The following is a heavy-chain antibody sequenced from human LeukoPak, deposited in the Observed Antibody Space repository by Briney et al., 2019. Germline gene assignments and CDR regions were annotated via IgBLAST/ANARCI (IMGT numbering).Heavy chain of an antibody. CDR2: ISSSGSTI. D-gene: IGHD4-17*01. V-gene: IGHV3-48*03. CDR1: GFTFSSYE. CDR3: ARRTVTTLYYYYYYYMDV. J-gene: IGHJ6*03. Sequence: GGSLRLSCAASGFTFSSYEMNWVRQAPGKGLEWVSYISSSGSTIYYADSVKGRFTISRDNAKNSLYLQMNSLRAEDTAVYYCARRTVTTLYYYYYYYMDVWGKGTTVTISS.